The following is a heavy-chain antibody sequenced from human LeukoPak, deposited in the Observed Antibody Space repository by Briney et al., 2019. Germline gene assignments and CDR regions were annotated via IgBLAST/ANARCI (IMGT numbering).Heavy chain of an antibody. CDR1: GFTFSSFP. Sequence: PGKSLRLSWAISGFTFSSFPFHWVRQAPGKGLEWVAAISTDGSYKYHGDSVKGRFTISRDNPMNTLYLQMNGLRPDDTAVYYCARSLIPGRWYFDLWGRGTLVTVSS. CDR2: ISTDGSYK. V-gene: IGHV3-30*04. D-gene: IGHD3-16*01. CDR3: ARSLIPGRWYFDL. J-gene: IGHJ2*01.